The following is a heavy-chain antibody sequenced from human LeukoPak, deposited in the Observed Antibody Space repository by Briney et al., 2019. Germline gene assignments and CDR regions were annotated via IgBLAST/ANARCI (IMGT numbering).Heavy chain of an antibody. CDR1: GYSISSGYY. D-gene: IGHD1-26*01. CDR3: ARVRSGLDYYYYMDV. Sequence: SGTLSLTCTVSGYSISSGYYWGWIRQPPGKGLEWIGSIYHSGSTYYNPSLKSRVTISVDTSKNQFSLKLSSVTAADTAVYYCARVRSGLDYYYYMDVWGKGTTVTVSS. CDR2: IYHSGST. J-gene: IGHJ6*03. V-gene: IGHV4-38-2*02.